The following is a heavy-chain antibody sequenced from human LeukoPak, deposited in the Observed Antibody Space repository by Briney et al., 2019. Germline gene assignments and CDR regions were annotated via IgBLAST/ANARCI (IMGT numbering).Heavy chain of an antibody. J-gene: IGHJ4*02. CDR3: SKAASGSWFDYIDY. CDR1: GFTFSSYA. D-gene: IGHD6-13*01. Sequence: PGGTLRLSCAASGFTFSSYAMHWVRQAPGKGLEGVAVISYDGSNKYCADSVKGRFTISRDNSKNTLYLQMNSLRPEDTALYYCSKAASGSWFDYIDYWGQGSPVTVPS. V-gene: IGHV3-30-3*01. CDR2: ISYDGSNK.